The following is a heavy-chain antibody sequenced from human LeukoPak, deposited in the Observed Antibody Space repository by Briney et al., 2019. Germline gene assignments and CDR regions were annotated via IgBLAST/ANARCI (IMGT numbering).Heavy chain of an antibody. J-gene: IGHJ3*02. D-gene: IGHD4-23*01. V-gene: IGHV4-30-4*01. Sequence: SETLSLTCTVSGGSISSGDYYWSWIRQPPGKGLEWIGYIYYSGSTYYNPSLKSRVTISVDTSKNQFSLKLSSVTAADTAVYYCATANSIEVKHSFDIWGQGTMVTVSS. CDR3: ATANSIEVKHSFDI. CDR2: IYYSGST. CDR1: GGSISSGDYY.